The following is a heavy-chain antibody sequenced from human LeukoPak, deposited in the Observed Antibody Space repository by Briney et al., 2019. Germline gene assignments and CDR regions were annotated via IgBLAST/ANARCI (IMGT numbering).Heavy chain of an antibody. Sequence: GASVKVSCKTSGYTFTSYGMHWVRQAPGQRLEWMAWINGGNDDAKYSQKFQGRATIIRDTSASTAYMELSSLGSEDTAVYYCARVPLSDSSGHYYPHWGQGTLVTVSS. J-gene: IGHJ1*01. CDR1: GYTFTSYG. V-gene: IGHV1-3*01. CDR2: INGGNDDA. D-gene: IGHD3-22*01. CDR3: ARVPLSDSSGHYYPH.